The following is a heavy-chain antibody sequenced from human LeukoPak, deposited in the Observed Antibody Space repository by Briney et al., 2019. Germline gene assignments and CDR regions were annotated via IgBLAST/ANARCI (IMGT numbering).Heavy chain of an antibody. Sequence: TGGSLRLSCAASGFTFSSYAMHWVRQAPGKGLEWVAVISYDGSNKYYADSVKGRFTISRDNSKNTLYLQMNSLRAEDTAVYYCAKKRYSSSWFADYYYGMDVWGQGTTVTVSS. J-gene: IGHJ6*02. D-gene: IGHD6-13*01. V-gene: IGHV3-30-3*02. CDR1: GFTFSSYA. CDR2: ISYDGSNK. CDR3: AKKRYSSSWFADYYYGMDV.